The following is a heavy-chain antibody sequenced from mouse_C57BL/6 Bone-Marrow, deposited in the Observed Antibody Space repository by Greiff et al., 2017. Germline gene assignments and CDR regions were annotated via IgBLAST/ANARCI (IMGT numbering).Heavy chain of an antibody. J-gene: IGHJ1*03. CDR3: ARGYYGSWYFDV. CDR1: GYTFTSYW. CDR2: IDPSDSET. D-gene: IGHD1-1*01. V-gene: IGHV1-52*01. Sequence: QFQLQQPGAELVRPGSSVKLSCKASGYTFTSYWMHWVKQRPIQGLEWIGNIDPSDSETHYNQKFKDKATLTVDKSSSTAYMQLSSLTSEDSAVYYCARGYYGSWYFDVWGTGTTVTVSS.